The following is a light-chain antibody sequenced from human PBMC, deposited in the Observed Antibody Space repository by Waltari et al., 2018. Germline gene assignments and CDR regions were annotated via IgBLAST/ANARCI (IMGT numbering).Light chain of an antibody. CDR3: QQRSDWPILT. J-gene: IGKJ4*01. V-gene: IGKV3-11*01. CDR1: QSVSSY. Sequence: EIVLTQSPATLSLSPGEIATLSCRASQSVSSYLAWYQQKAGQAPRLLIYDAFNRATGIPARFSGSGSGTDFTLTISSLEPEDFAVYYCQQRSDWPILTFGGGTKVEIK. CDR2: DAF.